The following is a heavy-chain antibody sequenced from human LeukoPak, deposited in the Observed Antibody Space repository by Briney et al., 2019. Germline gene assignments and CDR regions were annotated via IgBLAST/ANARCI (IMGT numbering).Heavy chain of an antibody. Sequence: TGGSLRFSCAASGLTFINFGMTWVRQAPGKGLEWVSAISGSAVITFYADSVKGRFTISRDNSKNTLYLQMNSLRAEDTAVYYCARDHIMITFGGVPLYYYYYYMDVWGKGTTVTVSS. D-gene: IGHD3-16*01. J-gene: IGHJ6*03. CDR2: ISGSAVIT. V-gene: IGHV3-23*01. CDR1: GLTFINFG. CDR3: ARDHIMITFGGVPLYYYYYYMDV.